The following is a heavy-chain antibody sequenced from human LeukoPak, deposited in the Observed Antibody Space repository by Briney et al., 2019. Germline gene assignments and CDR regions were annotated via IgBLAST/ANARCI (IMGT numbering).Heavy chain of an antibody. CDR2: IYHDGST. Sequence: SETLSLTCTVSGYSVSTDYYWGWIRQPPGKGLEWIGNIYHDGSTYYNPSLKSRVTISVDTSKNQFSLKLTSVTAADTAVYYCARGRGGFDYWGQGTLVTVSS. CDR3: ARGRGGFDY. D-gene: IGHD3-10*01. V-gene: IGHV4-38-2*02. CDR1: GYSVSTDYY. J-gene: IGHJ4*02.